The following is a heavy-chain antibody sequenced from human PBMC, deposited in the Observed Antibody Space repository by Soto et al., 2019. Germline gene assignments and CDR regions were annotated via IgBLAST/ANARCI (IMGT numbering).Heavy chain of an antibody. D-gene: IGHD3-3*01. J-gene: IGHJ5*02. CDR1: GGTFSSYA. Sequence: GASVKVSCKASGGTFSSYAISWVRQAPGQGLEWMGGIIPIFGTANYAQKFQGRVTITADESTSTAYMELSSLRSEDTAVYYCARVPSRESLYYDFWSGHPWGQGTLVTVSS. CDR2: IIPIFGTA. CDR3: ARVPSRESLYYDFWSGHP. V-gene: IGHV1-69*13.